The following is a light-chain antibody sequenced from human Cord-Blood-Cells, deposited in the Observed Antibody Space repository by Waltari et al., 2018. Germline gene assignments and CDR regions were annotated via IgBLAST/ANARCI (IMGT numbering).Light chain of an antibody. CDR1: QSVSSSY. J-gene: IGKJ1*01. CDR2: GAS. Sequence: EIVFTQSPGTLSLSPGERATLACRASQSVSSSYLDWYQQKPGQAPRLLIYGASSRATGIPDRCSGSGSGTDFTLTISRLEPEDFAVYYCQQYGSSPRTFGQGTKVEIK. V-gene: IGKV3-20*01. CDR3: QQYGSSPRT.